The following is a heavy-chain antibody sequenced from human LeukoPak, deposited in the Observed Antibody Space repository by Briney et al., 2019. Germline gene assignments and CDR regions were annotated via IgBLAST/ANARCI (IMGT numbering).Heavy chain of an antibody. CDR3: AKDIEVRGVISGVDY. D-gene: IGHD3-10*01. CDR1: GFTFSSYE. V-gene: IGHV3-48*03. J-gene: IGHJ4*02. CDR2: ISSSDSTI. Sequence: GSLRLSCAASGFTFSSYEMNWVRQAPGKGLEWVSYISSSDSTIYYADSVKGRFTISRDNAKNSLYLQMNSLRAEDTALYYCAKDIEVRGVISGVDYWGQGTLVTVSS.